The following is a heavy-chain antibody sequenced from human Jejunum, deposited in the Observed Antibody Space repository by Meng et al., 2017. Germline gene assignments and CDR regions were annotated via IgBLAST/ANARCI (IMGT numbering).Heavy chain of an antibody. D-gene: IGHD4-23*01. V-gene: IGHV4-30-4*01. CDR3: AGEALGGNSPNDY. CDR2: IYYSGST. J-gene: IGHJ4*02. Sequence: QVQLQESGPGLVKPSQTLSLTCTFSGGSISSGDYYWSWIRQPPGKGLEWIGYIYYSGSTYYNPSLKSRVTISVDTSKNQFSLKLSSVTAADTAVYYCAGEALGGNSPNDYWGQGTLVTVSS. CDR1: GGSISSGDYY.